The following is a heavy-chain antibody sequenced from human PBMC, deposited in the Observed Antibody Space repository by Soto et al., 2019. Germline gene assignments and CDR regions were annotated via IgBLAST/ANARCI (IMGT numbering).Heavy chain of an antibody. D-gene: IGHD5-18*01. Sequence: GGSLRLSCAVSGFTFRNYVMSWVRQAPGKGLEYVSAISSSGDSTYYADSVKGRFTISRDNSKNTLYLQMSSLRAEDTAVYYCVKTLQYSYGLPHWGQGTLVTVSS. CDR3: VKTLQYSYGLPH. J-gene: IGHJ4*02. V-gene: IGHV3-64D*06. CDR2: ISSSGDST. CDR1: GFTFRNYV.